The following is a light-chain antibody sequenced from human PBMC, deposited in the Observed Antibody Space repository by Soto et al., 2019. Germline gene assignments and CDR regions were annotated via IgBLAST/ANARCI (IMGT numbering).Light chain of an antibody. J-gene: IGKJ1*01. V-gene: IGKV1-39*01. CDR2: AAS. Sequence: DIQMTQSPSSLSASVGDRVTITCRASQSISSYLNCYQQKPGKAPKVLICAASSLQSGVPSRFSGSGTRTDFTLTISSLQPEAFATYYCQPSYRMSWKFGQGTKVKNK. CDR1: QSISSY. CDR3: QPSYRMSWK.